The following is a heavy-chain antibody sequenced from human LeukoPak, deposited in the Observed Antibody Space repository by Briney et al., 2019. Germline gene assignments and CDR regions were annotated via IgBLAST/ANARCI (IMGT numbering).Heavy chain of an antibody. CDR1: GFIFSSYE. J-gene: IGHJ3*02. CDR3: ARDGGPITLHYALDT. CDR2: ISSSGSNI. V-gene: IGHV3-48*03. D-gene: IGHD1-14*01. Sequence: PGGSLRLSCAASGFIFSSYEMNWVRQAPGKGLEWVSYISSSGSNIYYADSVKGRFTISRDNAKNSLYLQMNALRAEDTAVYYCARDGGPITLHYALDTWGQGTMVTVSS.